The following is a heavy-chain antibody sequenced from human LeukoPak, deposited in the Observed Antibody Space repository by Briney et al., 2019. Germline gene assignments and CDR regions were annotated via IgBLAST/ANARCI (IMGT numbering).Heavy chain of an antibody. J-gene: IGHJ4*02. Sequence: PGGSLRLSCAASGFTFSSYAMSWVRQAPGKGLEWVSAISGSGGSTYYADSVKGRFTISRDNSKNSLYLQVNSLRAEDTAMYYCARSYGWLPGGMWGQGTLVTVSS. CDR3: ARSYGWLPGGM. V-gene: IGHV3-23*01. CDR1: GFTFSSYA. D-gene: IGHD5-12*01. CDR2: ISGSGGST.